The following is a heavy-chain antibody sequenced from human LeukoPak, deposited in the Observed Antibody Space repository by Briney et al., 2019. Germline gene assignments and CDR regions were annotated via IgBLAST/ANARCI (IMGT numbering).Heavy chain of an antibody. J-gene: IGHJ4*02. Sequence: SETLSLTCTVSGCSISSSSYYWGCIPQPPGKGLESIGSIYYSGSTYYNPSLNSRVTISVDASKNQFSLKLGSVTAADTAVYYWARRTHALDYWGQGTLVTVSS. V-gene: IGHV4-39*01. CDR2: IYYSGST. CDR3: ARRTHALDY. D-gene: IGHD1-7*01. CDR1: GCSISSSSYY.